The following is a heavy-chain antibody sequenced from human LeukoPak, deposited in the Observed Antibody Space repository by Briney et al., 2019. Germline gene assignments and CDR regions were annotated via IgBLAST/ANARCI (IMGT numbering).Heavy chain of an antibody. CDR1: GFTFSSYG. V-gene: IGHV3-30*03. J-gene: IGHJ4*02. CDR3: AREAPRRGETRDGYR. Sequence: GGSLRLSCAASGFTFSSYGMHWVRQAPGKGLEWVAVISYDGSNKYYADSVKGRFTISRDNSKNTLYLQMNSLRAEDTAVYYCAREAPRRGETRDGYRWGQGTLVTVSS. D-gene: IGHD5-24*01. CDR2: ISYDGSNK.